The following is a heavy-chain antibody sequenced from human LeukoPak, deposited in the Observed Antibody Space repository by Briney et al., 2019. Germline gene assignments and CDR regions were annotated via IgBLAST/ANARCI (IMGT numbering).Heavy chain of an antibody. CDR2: INPSGGST. J-gene: IGHJ3*02. Sequence: ASVKVSCKASGYTFTSYYMHWVRQAPGQGLEWMGIINPSGGSTSYAQKFQGRVTMTRDMSTSTVYMELSSLRSEDTAVYYCARGWRSIAARPNAFDIWGQGTMVTVSS. V-gene: IGHV1-46*01. CDR3: ARGWRSIAARPNAFDI. D-gene: IGHD6-6*01. CDR1: GYTFTSYY.